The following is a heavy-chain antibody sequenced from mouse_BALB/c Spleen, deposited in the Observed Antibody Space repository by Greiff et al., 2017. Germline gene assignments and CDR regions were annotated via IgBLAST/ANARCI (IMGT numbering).Heavy chain of an antibody. D-gene: IGHD1-1*01. V-gene: IGHV3-2*02. CDR1: GYSITSDYA. Sequence: EVQLQQSGPGLVKPSQSLSLTCTVTGYSITSDYAWNWIRQFPGNKLEWMGYISYSGSTSYNPSLKSRISITRDTSKNQFFLQLNSVTTEDTATYYCASGYGSSYDYAMDYWGQGTSVTVSS. J-gene: IGHJ4*01. CDR3: ASGYGSSYDYAMDY. CDR2: ISYSGST.